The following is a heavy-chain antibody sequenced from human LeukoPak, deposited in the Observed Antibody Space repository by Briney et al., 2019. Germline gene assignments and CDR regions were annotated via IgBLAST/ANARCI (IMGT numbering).Heavy chain of an antibody. D-gene: IGHD4-11*01. Sequence: GGSLRLSCAASGFTFSSYAMSWVRQAPGKGLEWVSTIGSSGANTYYADSLRGRFTISRDKSKNTLYLQMNSLRAEDTAVYYCAKRGVYGNFYFDYWGQGTLATVSS. V-gene: IGHV3-23*01. J-gene: IGHJ4*02. CDR3: AKRGVYGNFYFDY. CDR1: GFTFSSYA. CDR2: IGSSGANT.